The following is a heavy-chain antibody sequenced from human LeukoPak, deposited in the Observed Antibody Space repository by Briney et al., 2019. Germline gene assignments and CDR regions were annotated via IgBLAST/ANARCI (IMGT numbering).Heavy chain of an antibody. Sequence: PGGSLTLSCAPSGFTFSSYAMSWVRQAPGKGLEWVSGIGASGGSTYYADSMKGRFTISRDNSKNTLYLQMNSLRTEDTAVYYCAKAEGYDILTGLDYWGQGTLVTVSS. CDR1: GFTFSSYA. V-gene: IGHV3-23*01. CDR2: IGASGGST. D-gene: IGHD3-9*01. J-gene: IGHJ4*02. CDR3: AKAEGYDILTGLDY.